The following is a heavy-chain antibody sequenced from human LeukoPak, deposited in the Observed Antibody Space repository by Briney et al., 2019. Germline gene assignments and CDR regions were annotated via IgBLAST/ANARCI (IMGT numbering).Heavy chain of an antibody. V-gene: IGHV3-30*04. Sequence: GGSLRLSCAASGFTFSSYAMHWVRQAPGKGLEWVAVISYDGSNKYYADSVKGRFTISRDNSKNTLFLQMNSLRGEDTAMYYCARVRGGGFRTADLWGQGTLVSVSS. D-gene: IGHD1-14*01. CDR3: ARVRGGGFRTADL. CDR1: GFTFSSYA. CDR2: ISYDGSNK. J-gene: IGHJ5*02.